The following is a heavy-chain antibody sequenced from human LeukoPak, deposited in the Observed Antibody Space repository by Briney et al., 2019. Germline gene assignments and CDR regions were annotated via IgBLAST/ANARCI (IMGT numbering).Heavy chain of an antibody. V-gene: IGHV3-53*01. CDR3: AKVRTDYDILTGYWGAFDI. CDR1: GFTVSSNY. J-gene: IGHJ3*02. D-gene: IGHD3-9*01. CDR2: IYSGGST. Sequence: GGSLRLSCAASGFTVSSNYMSWVRQAPGKGLEWVSVIYSGGSTYYADSVKGRFTISRDNSRNTLYLQMNSLRAEDTAVYYCAKVRTDYDILTGYWGAFDIWGQGTMVTVSS.